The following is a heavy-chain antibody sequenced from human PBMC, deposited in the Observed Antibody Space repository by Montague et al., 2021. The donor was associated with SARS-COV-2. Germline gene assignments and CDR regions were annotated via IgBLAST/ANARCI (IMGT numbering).Heavy chain of an antibody. V-gene: IGHV6-1*01. J-gene: IGHJ4*02. CDR2: TYYRSRWSN. CDR1: GDSVSSNSPT. Sequence: CAISGDSVSSNSPTWHWNRQSPSRRPDRLGRTYYRSRWSNDYAVSVRSRIIINPDTSTNQFSLQLSSVTPEDTAVYFCARERWAVVVSLDYWGQGTLVTVSS. D-gene: IGHD2-15*01. CDR3: ARERWAVVVSLDY.